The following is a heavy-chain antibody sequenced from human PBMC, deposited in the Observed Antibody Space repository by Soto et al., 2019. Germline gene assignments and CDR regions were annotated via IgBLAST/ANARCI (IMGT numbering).Heavy chain of an antibody. D-gene: IGHD6-19*01. CDR2: ISGSGGST. Sequence: EVQLLESGGGLVQPGESPRLSCVASGFTFSSYDMNWVRQAPGKGLEWVSAISGSGGSTPYADSVKGRFTISRDNSKNTLYLQLHSLRAEDTAIYYCAKVIAVALPFQYGMDVWGQGTTVTVSS. CDR1: GFTFSSYD. J-gene: IGHJ6*02. V-gene: IGHV3-23*01. CDR3: AKVIAVALPFQYGMDV.